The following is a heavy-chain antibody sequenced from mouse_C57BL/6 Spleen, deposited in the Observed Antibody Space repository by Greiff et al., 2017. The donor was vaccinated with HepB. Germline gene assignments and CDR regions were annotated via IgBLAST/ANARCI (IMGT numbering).Heavy chain of an antibody. J-gene: IGHJ2*01. CDR1: GYAFSSSW. CDR3: ARSLTGTDYFDY. D-gene: IGHD4-1*01. V-gene: IGHV1-82*01. CDR2: IYPGDGDT. Sequence: VQLQQSGPELVKPGASVKISCKASGYAFSSSWMNWVKQRPGKGLEWIGRIYPGDGDTNYNGKFKGKATLTADKSSSTAYMQLSSLPSEDSAVYFCARSLTGTDYFDYWGQGTTLTVSS.